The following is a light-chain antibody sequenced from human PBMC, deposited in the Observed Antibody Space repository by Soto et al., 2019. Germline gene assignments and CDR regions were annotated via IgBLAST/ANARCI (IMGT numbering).Light chain of an antibody. CDR1: QSISSY. J-gene: IGKJ1*01. CDR2: DVS. Sequence: NVLTQSPASLSLSPGKRATITCRASQSISSYLVWYQQKPGQAPRLLIYDVSNRATGIPARFSGSGSGTDFTLTISSLEPEDFAVYYCQQRSNWPRTFGQGTKVDIK. V-gene: IGKV3-11*01. CDR3: QQRSNWPRT.